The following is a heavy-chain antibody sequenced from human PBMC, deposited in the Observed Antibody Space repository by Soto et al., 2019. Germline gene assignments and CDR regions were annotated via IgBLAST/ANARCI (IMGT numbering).Heavy chain of an antibody. J-gene: IGHJ3*02. CDR2: IDPSDSYT. CDR3: ARRLMVRGFFITDPLAFDI. Sequence: GESLKISCKGSGYSFTSYWISWVRQMPGKGLEWMGRIDPSDSYTNYSPSFQGHVTISADKSISTAYLQWSSLKASDTAMYYYARRLMVRGFFITDPLAFDIWGQGKMVTVSS. D-gene: IGHD3-10*01. V-gene: IGHV5-10-1*01. CDR1: GYSFTSYW.